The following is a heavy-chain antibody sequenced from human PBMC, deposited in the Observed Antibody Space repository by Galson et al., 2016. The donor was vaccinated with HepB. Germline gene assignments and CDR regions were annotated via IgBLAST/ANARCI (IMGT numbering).Heavy chain of an antibody. D-gene: IGHD2/OR15-2a*01. CDR3: ASLPPLLDYQYYMDV. J-gene: IGHJ6*03. CDR1: GGFVSSEGYY. Sequence: SETLSLTCTVSGGFVSSEGYYWSWIRQPPGKGLEWIGYTYYSGSTNYNPSLKSRVTISVDTSENQFSLKLNSVTAADTAVYYCASLPPLLDYQYYMDVWGKGTTVTVSS. V-gene: IGHV4-61*08. CDR2: TYYSGST.